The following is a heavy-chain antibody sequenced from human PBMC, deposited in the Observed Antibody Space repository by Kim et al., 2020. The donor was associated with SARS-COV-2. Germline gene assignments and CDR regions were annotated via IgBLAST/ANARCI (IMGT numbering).Heavy chain of an antibody. J-gene: IGHJ4*02. CDR2: ISGSGGST. D-gene: IGHD3-9*01. Sequence: GVSLRLSCAASGFTFSSYAMSWVRQAPGKGLEWVSAISGSGGSTYYADSVKGRFTISRDNSKNTLYLQMNSLRAEDTAVYYCSKDLSNRYFDWEAGRGPSFDYWGQGTLVTVSS. V-gene: IGHV3-23*01. CDR3: SKDLSNRYFDWEAGRGPSFDY. CDR1: GFTFSSYA.